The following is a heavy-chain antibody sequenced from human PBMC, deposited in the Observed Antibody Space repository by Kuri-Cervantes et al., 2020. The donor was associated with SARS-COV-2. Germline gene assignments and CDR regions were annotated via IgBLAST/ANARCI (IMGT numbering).Heavy chain of an antibody. CDR2: ISHDGSKR. D-gene: IGHD5-18*01. J-gene: IGHJ6*02. V-gene: IGHV3-30*18. CDR1: GFTLSTYG. Sequence: GGSLRLSCASSGFTLSTYGMHWVRQAPGKGLEWVAVISHDGSKRHYADSVKGRFTISRDNSMNTVYLQMNSLRTEDTAVYFCAKDKRVVPTGNPWRVSYSYDSIEYYNGMDVWGQGTTVTVSS. CDR3: AKDKRVVPTGNPWRVSYSYDSIEYYNGMDV.